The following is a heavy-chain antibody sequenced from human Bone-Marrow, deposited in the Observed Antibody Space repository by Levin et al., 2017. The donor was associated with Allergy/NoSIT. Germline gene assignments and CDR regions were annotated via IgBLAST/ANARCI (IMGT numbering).Heavy chain of an antibody. V-gene: IGHV3-7*04. CDR1: GFTFSSYW. Sequence: PGGSLRLSCAASGFTFSSYWMSWVRQAPGTGLEWVANIKQDGSEKYYVDSVKGRFTISRDNAEKSLYLQMNSLRAEDTAVYYCARHTGYSSGWPLNWFDPWGQGTLVTVSS. D-gene: IGHD6-19*01. J-gene: IGHJ5*02. CDR2: IKQDGSEK. CDR3: ARHTGYSSGWPLNWFDP.